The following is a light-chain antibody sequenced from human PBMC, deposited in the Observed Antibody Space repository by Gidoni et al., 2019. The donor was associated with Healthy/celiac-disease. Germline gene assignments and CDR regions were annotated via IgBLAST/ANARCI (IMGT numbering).Light chain of an antibody. J-gene: IGKJ4*01. CDR2: DAS. CDR3: QQYDNLPLT. CDR1: QDISNY. Sequence: IQITLHPSSLSASVGDRVTITCQASQDISNYLNWYQQKPGKAPKLLIYDASNLETGVPSRFSGSGSGTDFTFTISSLQPEDIATYYCQQYDNLPLTFGGGTKVEIK. V-gene: IGKV1-33*01.